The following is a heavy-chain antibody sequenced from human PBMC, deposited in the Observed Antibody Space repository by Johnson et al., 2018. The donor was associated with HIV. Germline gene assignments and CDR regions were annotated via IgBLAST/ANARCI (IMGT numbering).Heavy chain of an antibody. CDR3: ARHSDPWFVSGYYNGAFDI. CDR2: INWNGGRT. Sequence: VQLVESGGGVVRPGGSLRLSCAASGFIFDDYGMSWVRQAPGKGLEWVSGINWNGGRTGYADSVKGRFTISRDNAKNSLYLQMNSLRAEDRALYYCARHSDPWFVSGYYNGAFDIWGQGTMVTVSS. CDR1: GFIFDDYG. V-gene: IGHV3-20*04. J-gene: IGHJ3*02. D-gene: IGHD3-22*01.